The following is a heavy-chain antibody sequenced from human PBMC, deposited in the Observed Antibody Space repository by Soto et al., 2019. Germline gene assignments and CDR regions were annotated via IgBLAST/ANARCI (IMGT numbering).Heavy chain of an antibody. D-gene: IGHD3-22*01. Sequence: PSATLSLTCTVSGGSISSYYWSWIRQPPGKGLEWIGYIYYSGSTNYNPSLKSRVTISVDTSKNQFSLKLSSVTAADTAVYYCARNSHYYDSSGYYWLDYWGQGTLVTAS. J-gene: IGHJ4*02. V-gene: IGHV4-59*01. CDR3: ARNSHYYDSSGYYWLDY. CDR1: GGSISSYY. CDR2: IYYSGST.